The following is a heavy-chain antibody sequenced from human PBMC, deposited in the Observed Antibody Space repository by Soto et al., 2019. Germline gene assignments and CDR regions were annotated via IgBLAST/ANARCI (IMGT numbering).Heavy chain of an antibody. Sequence: EVQLVQSGAEVKKPGESLKISCKGSGYSFTSYWIGWVRQMPGKGLEWMGIIYPGDSDTRYSPSFQGQVTISADKSISTAYLQWSSLKASDTAMYYCARRQGYSGYDRGYYYYMDVWGKGTTVTVSS. V-gene: IGHV5-51*03. D-gene: IGHD5-12*01. CDR2: IYPGDSDT. CDR1: GYSFTSYW. J-gene: IGHJ6*03. CDR3: ARRQGYSGYDRGYYYYMDV.